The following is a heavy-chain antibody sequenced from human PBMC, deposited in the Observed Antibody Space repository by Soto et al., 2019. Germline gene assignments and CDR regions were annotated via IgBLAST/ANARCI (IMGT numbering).Heavy chain of an antibody. CDR3: ARDKGPLFDY. CDR2: ISYDGSNK. V-gene: IGHV3-30-3*01. J-gene: IGHJ4*02. CDR1: GFTFSRYA. Sequence: HRXVSLQLSCAAPGFTFSRYAMHWVRQAPGKGLEWVAVISYDGSNKYYADSVKGRFTISRDNSKNTLYLQMNSLRAEDTAVYYCARDKGPLFDYWGQGTLVTVSS.